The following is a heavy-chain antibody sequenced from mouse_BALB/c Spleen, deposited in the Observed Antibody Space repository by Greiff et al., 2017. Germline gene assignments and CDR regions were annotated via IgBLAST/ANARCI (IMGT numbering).Heavy chain of an antibody. V-gene: IGHV2-9*02. D-gene: IGHD2-4*01. J-gene: IGHJ3*01. Sequence: VQLQQSGPGLVAPSQSLSITCTVSGFSLTSYGVHWVRQPPGKGLEWLGVIWAGGSTNYNSALMSRMSISKDNSKSQVFLKMNSLQTDDTAMYYCAGLRREAWFAYWGQGTLVTVSA. CDR2: IWAGGST. CDR3: AGLRREAWFAY. CDR1: GFSLTSYG.